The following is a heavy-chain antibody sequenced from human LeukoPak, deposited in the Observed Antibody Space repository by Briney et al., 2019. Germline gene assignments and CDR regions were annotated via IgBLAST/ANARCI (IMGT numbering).Heavy chain of an antibody. Sequence: GGSLRLSCAASGFTYSNYAMSWVRQAPGQGLEWVSAIHGSGHDTFYADAVKGRFTVSRDNAKITLYLQMNSLRAEDTAVYYCTRGGTTLDYWGQGTLVTVSS. J-gene: IGHJ4*02. CDR3: TRGGTTLDY. CDR2: IHGSGHDT. V-gene: IGHV3-23*01. D-gene: IGHD1-7*01. CDR1: GFTYSNYA.